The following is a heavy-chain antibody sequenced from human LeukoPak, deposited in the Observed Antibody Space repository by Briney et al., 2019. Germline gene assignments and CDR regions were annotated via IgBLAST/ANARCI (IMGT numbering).Heavy chain of an antibody. J-gene: IGHJ4*02. CDR1: GFTFSSYA. CDR3: AKPLRFLEWLPADY. CDR2: ISGSGGST. D-gene: IGHD3-3*01. V-gene: IGHV3-23*01. Sequence: GGSLRLSCAASGFTFSSYAMSWVRQAPGKGLEWVSAISGSGGSTYYADSVKGRFTISRDNSKNPLYLQMNSLRAEDTVVYYCAKPLRFLEWLPADYWGQGTLVTVSS.